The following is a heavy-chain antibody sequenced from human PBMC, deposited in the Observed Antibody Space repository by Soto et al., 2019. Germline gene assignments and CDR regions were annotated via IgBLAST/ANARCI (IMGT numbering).Heavy chain of an antibody. D-gene: IGHD3-9*01. CDR2: INAGNGNT. J-gene: IGHJ4*02. Sequence: QVQLVQCVAEVKKPGASVKVSCKASGYTFTSYAMHWVRQAPGQRLEWMGWINAGNGNTKYSQKFQGRVTITRDTTASTAYMELSSLRSEDTAVYYCARDRRTYYDILTGYYKEGYFDYWGQGTLVTVSS. V-gene: IGHV1-3*01. CDR3: ARDRRTYYDILTGYYKEGYFDY. CDR1: GYTFTSYA.